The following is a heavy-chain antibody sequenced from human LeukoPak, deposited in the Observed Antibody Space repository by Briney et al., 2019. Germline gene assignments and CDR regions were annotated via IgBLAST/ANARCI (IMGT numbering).Heavy chain of an antibody. CDR1: GGTFNNYA. CDR3: ARAYDFRRGKYYFDY. V-gene: IGHV1-2*02. D-gene: IGHD3-3*01. Sequence: ASVKVSCKASGGTFNNYAINWVRQAPGQGLEWMGWINPNSGGTNYAQKFQGRVTMTRDTSISTAYMELSSLRSEDTAVYYCARAYDFRRGKYYFDYWGQGTLVTVSS. CDR2: INPNSGGT. J-gene: IGHJ4*02.